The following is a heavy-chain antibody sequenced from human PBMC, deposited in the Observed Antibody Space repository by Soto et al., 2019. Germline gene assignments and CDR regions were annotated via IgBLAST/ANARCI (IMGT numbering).Heavy chain of an antibody. V-gene: IGHV4-59*01. CDR1: GGSISSYY. Sequence: SETLSLTCTVSGGSISSYYWSWIRQPPGKGLEWIGYIHYSGSTNYNPSLKSRVTISVDTSKNQFSLKLSSVTAADTAVYYCARGSKGHSSSWYLEWWFDPWGQGTLVTVSS. D-gene: IGHD6-13*01. CDR2: IHYSGST. J-gene: IGHJ5*02. CDR3: ARGSKGHSSSWYLEWWFDP.